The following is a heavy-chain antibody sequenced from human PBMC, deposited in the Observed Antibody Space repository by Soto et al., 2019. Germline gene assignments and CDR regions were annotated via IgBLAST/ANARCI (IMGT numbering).Heavy chain of an antibody. CDR1: GGSFSGYY. CDR2: INHSGST. CDR3: ARGVYCSSTSCYWGMDV. J-gene: IGHJ6*02. V-gene: IGHV4-34*01. D-gene: IGHD2-2*01. Sequence: PSETLSLTCAVYGGSFSGYYWSWIRQPPGKGLEWIGEINHSGSTNYNPSLKSRVTLSVDTSKNQFSLKLNSVTAADTAVYYCARGVYCSSTSCYWGMDVWGQGTTVTVSS.